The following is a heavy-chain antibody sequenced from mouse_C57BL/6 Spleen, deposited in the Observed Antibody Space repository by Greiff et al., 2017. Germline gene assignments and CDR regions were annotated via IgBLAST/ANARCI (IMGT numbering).Heavy chain of an antibody. CDR3: AGYDDFAY. J-gene: IGHJ3*01. CDR2: IDPSDSET. V-gene: IGHV1-52*01. Sequence: QQSCKASGYTFTSYWMHWVKQRPIQGLEWIGNIDPSDSETHYNQKVTDKATLTVDNSSSTAYMQLSSLTSDDAAVYYCAGYDDFAYWVQGTLVTVSA. D-gene: IGHD2-2*01. CDR1: GYTFTSYW.